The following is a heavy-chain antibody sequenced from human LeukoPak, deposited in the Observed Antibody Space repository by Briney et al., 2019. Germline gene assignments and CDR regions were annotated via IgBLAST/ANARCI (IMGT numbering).Heavy chain of an antibody. CDR1: GGSISSYY. CDR3: ARDSPDYYRSASFVFLWFDP. V-gene: IGHV4-59*01. D-gene: IGHD3-10*01. CDR2: IYYSGST. J-gene: IGHJ5*02. Sequence: PSETPSLTCTVSGGSISSYYWSWIRQPPGKGLEWIGYIYYSGSTNYNPSLKSRVTISVDTSKNQFSLKLSSVTAADTAVYYFARDSPDYYRSASFVFLWFDPWGQGTLLTVPS.